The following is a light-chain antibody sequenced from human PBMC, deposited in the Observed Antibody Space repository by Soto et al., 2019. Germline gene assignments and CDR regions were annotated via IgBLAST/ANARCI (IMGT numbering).Light chain of an antibody. Sequence: QSALTQPASVSGSPGQSITISCTGTSSDVGGSNYVSWYQQHPGKAPKLMIYDVSNRPSGVSNRFSGSKSGNTASLTISGLQAEDEADYYCGSYTISSTRYVFGTGTKLTVL. CDR3: GSYTISSTRYV. CDR2: DVS. J-gene: IGLJ1*01. V-gene: IGLV2-14*01. CDR1: SSDVGGSNY.